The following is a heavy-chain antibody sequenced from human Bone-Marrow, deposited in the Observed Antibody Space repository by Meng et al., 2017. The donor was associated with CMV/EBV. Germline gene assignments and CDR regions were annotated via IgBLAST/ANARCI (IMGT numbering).Heavy chain of an antibody. CDR3: ASGADSGDYYGNNWFDP. CDR1: GGTFSNYA. Sequence: SVKVSCKASGGTFSNYAISWVRQAPGQGLEWMGGIIPFLGTVRYSQKFRGRVTISTDESTSRAYMELSSLRSADTAVYYCASGADSGDYYGNNWFDPWGQGTLVTVSS. V-gene: IGHV1-69*05. J-gene: IGHJ5*02. D-gene: IGHD3-22*01. CDR2: IIPFLGTV.